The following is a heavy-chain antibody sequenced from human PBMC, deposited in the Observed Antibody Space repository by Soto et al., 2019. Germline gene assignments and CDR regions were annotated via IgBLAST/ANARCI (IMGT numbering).Heavy chain of an antibody. CDR2: IWYDGSNK. CDR1: GFTFSSYG. CDR3: ARDPSSASSYFDY. Sequence: GGSLRLSCAASGFTFSSYGMHWVRQAPGKGLEWVAVIWYDGSNKYYADSVKGRFTISRDNSKNTLYLQRNSLRAEDTAVYYCARDPSSASSYFDYWGQGTLVTVSS. V-gene: IGHV3-33*01. J-gene: IGHJ4*02. D-gene: IGHD6-6*01.